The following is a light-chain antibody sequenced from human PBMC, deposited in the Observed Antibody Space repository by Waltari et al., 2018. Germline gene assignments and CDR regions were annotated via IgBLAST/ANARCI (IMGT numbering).Light chain of an antibody. CDR2: IAT. V-gene: IGLV2-14*03. Sequence: SALTQPDSGSGSPGQSITLSRSGISSDSGGFNYVSWYQPHPGEAPKVIIYIATNRPSGVSNRFSGSKSGSSASLTISGLQPEDEADYYCCSFTSSTTGIFGGGTKLTVL. CDR3: CSFTSSTTGI. CDR1: SSDSGGFNY. J-gene: IGLJ2*01.